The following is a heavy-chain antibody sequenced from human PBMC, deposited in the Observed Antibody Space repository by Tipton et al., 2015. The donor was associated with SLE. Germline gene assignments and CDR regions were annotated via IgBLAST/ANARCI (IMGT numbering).Heavy chain of an antibody. Sequence: TLSLTCTVSGASISSSSYFWGWIRQSPGKGLEWIGYSHYSGTTNYNPSLKSRVTISVDTSRNQFSLKLSSVTAADAAVYYCARASSSRRFDNWGQGTLVTVSP. D-gene: IGHD2-15*01. CDR3: ARASSSRRFDN. J-gene: IGHJ4*02. CDR1: GASISSSSYF. V-gene: IGHV4-61*05. CDR2: SHYSGTT.